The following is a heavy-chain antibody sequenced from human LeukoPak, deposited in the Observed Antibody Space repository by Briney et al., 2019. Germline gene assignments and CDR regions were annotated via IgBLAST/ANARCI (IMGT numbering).Heavy chain of an antibody. CDR2: FDPEDGET. J-gene: IGHJ4*02. CDR3: ATGLSSGWYYFDY. D-gene: IGHD6-19*01. CDR1: GYTLTELY. Sequence: ASVKVSCKVSGYTLTELYMHWVRQAPGKGLEWMGGFDPEDGETIYAQKFQGRVTMTEDTSTDTAYMELSSLRSEDTAVYYCATGLSSGWYYFDYWGQGTLVTVSS. V-gene: IGHV1-24*01.